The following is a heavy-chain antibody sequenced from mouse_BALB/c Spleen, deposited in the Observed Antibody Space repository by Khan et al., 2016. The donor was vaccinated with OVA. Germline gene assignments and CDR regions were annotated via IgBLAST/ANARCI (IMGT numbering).Heavy chain of an antibody. Sequence: QVQLKQSGPGLVAPSQSLSITCTVSGFSLTDYGVSWIRQPPGKGLEWLGVIWGGGSTYYNSALKSRLSISKDNSKSQVLLKMSSLQTDDTAVYYCAKGVWSYYFALDYWGQGTSVTVSS. CDR1: GFSLTDYG. J-gene: IGHJ4*01. CDR2: IWGGGST. CDR3: AKGVWSYYFALDY. V-gene: IGHV2-6-5*01.